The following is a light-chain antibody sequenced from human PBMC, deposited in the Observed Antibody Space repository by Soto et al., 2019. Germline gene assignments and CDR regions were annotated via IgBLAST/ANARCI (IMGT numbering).Light chain of an antibody. CDR3: QQYTDWPWGT. CDR1: QSVHSN. Sequence: EIVLTQSPGTLSLSPGETATLSCRASQSVHSNLAWFQQHPGQAPRLLIYGASSRATGIPVRFSGSGSGTEFTLTISSLQPEDFAVYYCQQYTDWPWGTFGGGTKVDI. CDR2: GAS. J-gene: IGKJ4*01. V-gene: IGKV3-15*01.